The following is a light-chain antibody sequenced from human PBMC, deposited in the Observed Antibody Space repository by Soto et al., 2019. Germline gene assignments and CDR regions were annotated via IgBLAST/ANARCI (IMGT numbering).Light chain of an antibody. Sequence: LILTQSPGTLSLSPGERATLSCRASESVRNNSLAWYQQHPGQAPRLLIFGASSRATGLPDRFTGTGSGADFSLTISSLEPDDSAVYFCHHYGYGADTFGQGTKLEIK. J-gene: IGKJ2*01. V-gene: IGKV3-20*01. CDR2: GAS. CDR1: ESVRNNS. CDR3: HHYGYGADT.